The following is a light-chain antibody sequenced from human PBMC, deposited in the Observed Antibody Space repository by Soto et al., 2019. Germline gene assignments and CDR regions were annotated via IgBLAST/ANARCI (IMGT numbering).Light chain of an antibody. Sequence: AIRMTQSPSSLSASTGDRVTITCRASQGISSYLAWYQQKPGKAPKLLIYAASTLQSGVPSRFSGSGSGTDFTLTISCLKYEDFATYYCQQYYSYSTFGQGTKV. CDR2: AAS. V-gene: IGKV1-8*01. CDR1: QGISSY. J-gene: IGKJ1*01. CDR3: QQYYSYST.